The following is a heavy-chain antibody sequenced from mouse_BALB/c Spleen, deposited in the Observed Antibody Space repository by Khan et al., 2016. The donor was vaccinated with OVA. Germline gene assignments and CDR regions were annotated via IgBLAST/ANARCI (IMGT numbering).Heavy chain of an antibody. CDR1: GYPFTDYN. CDR3: ARGGFGSPFAY. D-gene: IGHD1-1*01. Sequence: VRLQQSGPELVKPGASVKIPCKASGYPFTDYNMDWVKQSHGKSLEWIGDITPNNGGTIYNQKFKGKATLTVDKSSRTAYRELLILQSEDTAVYYCARGGFGSPFAYWGQGTLVTVAA. J-gene: IGHJ3*01. V-gene: IGHV1-18*01. CDR2: ITPNNGGT.